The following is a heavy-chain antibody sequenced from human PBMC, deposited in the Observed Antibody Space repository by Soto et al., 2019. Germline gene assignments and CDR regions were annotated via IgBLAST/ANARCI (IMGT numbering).Heavy chain of an antibody. V-gene: IGHV3-33*01. CDR1: GFIFNTYG. Sequence: PGGSLRLSCAASGFIFNTYGMHWVRQAPGKGLEWVAVTWPDGSNRYYADSVSGQFTISRDNSKNTLFLQMNSLSAEDTAVYYCARAAWYYYGMDVWGQGTTVTVSS. CDR3: ARAAWYYYGMDV. D-gene: IGHD6-25*01. J-gene: IGHJ6*02. CDR2: TWPDGSNR.